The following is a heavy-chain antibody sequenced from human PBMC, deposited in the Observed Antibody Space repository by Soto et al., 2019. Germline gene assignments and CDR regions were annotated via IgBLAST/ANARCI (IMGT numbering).Heavy chain of an antibody. D-gene: IGHD6-19*01. CDR3: AREGAEGYSRGRQGFDY. V-gene: IGHV4-34*01. J-gene: IGHJ4*02. CDR2: INHSGST. CDR1: GGSFSGYY. Sequence: QVQLQQWGAGLLKPSETLSLTCAVYGGSFSGYYWSWIRQPPGKGLEWIGEINHSGSTNYNPSLKSRVTISVDTSKNQFSLKLSSVTAADTAVYYCAREGAEGYSRGRQGFDYWGQGTLVTVSS.